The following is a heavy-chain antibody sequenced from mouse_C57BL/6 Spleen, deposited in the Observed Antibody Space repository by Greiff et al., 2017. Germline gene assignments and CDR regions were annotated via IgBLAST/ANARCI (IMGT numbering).Heavy chain of an antibody. D-gene: IGHD2-4*01. CDR2: IRHTANGSTT. J-gene: IGHJ2*01. CDR3: ARYDDYAVDY. V-gene: IGHV7-3*01. CDR1: GFTFTSYY. Sequence: EVNVLESGGGLVQPGGSLSLSCAASGFTFTSYYMSWVRQPPGQALEWLGFIRHTANGSTTEYSSSVKGRFTISRDTSQSILYLQMNALRAEDSATYYCARYDDYAVDYWGQGTTLTVSA.